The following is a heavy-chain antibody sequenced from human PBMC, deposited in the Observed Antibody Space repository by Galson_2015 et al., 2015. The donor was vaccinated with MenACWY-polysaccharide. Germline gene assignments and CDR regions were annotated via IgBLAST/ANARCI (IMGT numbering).Heavy chain of an antibody. D-gene: IGHD6-6*01. V-gene: IGHV3-23*01. J-gene: IGHJ4*02. CDR2: ITGGGDST. CDR3: AKRGDNSWSNFDF. CDR1: EFIFSNCA. Sequence: SLRLSCAASEFIFSNCAMNWVRQAPGKGLEWVSTITGGGDSTYYADSVKGRFTISRDNSKNTLFLQMNSLRDEDTAVYFYAKRGDNSWSNFDFWGQGTLVTVSS.